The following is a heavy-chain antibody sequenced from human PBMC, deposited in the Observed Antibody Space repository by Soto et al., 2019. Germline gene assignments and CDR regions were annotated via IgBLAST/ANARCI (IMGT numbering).Heavy chain of an antibody. V-gene: IGHV3-30-3*01. CDR3: ARYRGDGSGSYYFTY. Sequence: QVQLVESGGGVVQPGRSLRLSCEASGFIFRNYAMHWVRQAPGKGLEWVAVMSYDGTNKYGDSVKGRFTISRDNSKNIVYLQVNSLRPEDTAVYYCARYRGDGSGSYYFTYWGQGTLVTVSS. CDR1: GFIFRNYA. D-gene: IGHD3-10*01. CDR2: MSYDGTNK. J-gene: IGHJ4*02.